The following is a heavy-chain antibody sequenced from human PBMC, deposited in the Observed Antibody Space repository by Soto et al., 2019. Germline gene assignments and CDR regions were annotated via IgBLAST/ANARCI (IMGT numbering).Heavy chain of an antibody. J-gene: IGHJ4*02. CDR1: GYSFAGYW. V-gene: IGHV5-10-1*01. CDR2: IDPSDSQT. Sequence: LNISCKGSGYSFAGYWITWVRQKPGKGLEWMGRIDPSDSQTYYSPSFRGHVTISVTKSITTVFLQWSSLRASDTAMYYCARQIYDSDTGPNFQYYFDSWGQGTPVTVSS. D-gene: IGHD3-22*01. CDR3: ARQIYDSDTGPNFQYYFDS.